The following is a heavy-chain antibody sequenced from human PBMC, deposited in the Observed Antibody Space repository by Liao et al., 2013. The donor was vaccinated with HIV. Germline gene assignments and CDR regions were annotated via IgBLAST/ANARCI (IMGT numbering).Heavy chain of an antibody. D-gene: IGHD1-1*01. J-gene: IGHJ4*02. CDR1: GGSFSGYY. V-gene: IGHV4-34*01. Sequence: QVQLQQWGAGLLKPSETLSLTCAVYGGSFSGYYWSWIRQPPGKGLEWIGEINHSGSTNYNPSLKSRVTISVDTSKNQFSLKLSSVTAADTAVYYCARGSGNYLDKNLPRFDYWGQGTLVTVSS. CDR3: ARGSGNYLDKNLPRFDY. CDR2: INHSGST.